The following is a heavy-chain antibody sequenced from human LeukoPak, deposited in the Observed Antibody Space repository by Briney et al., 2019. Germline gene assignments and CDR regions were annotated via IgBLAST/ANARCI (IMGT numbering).Heavy chain of an antibody. D-gene: IGHD2-2*01. CDR1: GFTFSSYA. CDR3: ARDPIVPAAHFDY. Sequence: GGSLRLSCAASGFTFSSYAMHWVRQAPGKGLEWVAVISYDGSNKYYADSVKGRFTISRDNSKNTLHLQMNSLRAEDTAVYYCARDPIVPAAHFDYWGQGTLVTVSS. J-gene: IGHJ4*02. CDR2: ISYDGSNK. V-gene: IGHV3-30*04.